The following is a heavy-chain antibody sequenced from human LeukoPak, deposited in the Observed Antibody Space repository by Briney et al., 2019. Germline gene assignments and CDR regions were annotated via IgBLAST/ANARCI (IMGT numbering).Heavy chain of an antibody. CDR1: GFTFSSYG. CDR3: AKGDPYYYDSSGYYDY. D-gene: IGHD3-22*01. Sequence: GRSLRLSCAASGFTFSSYGMHWVRQAPGKGLEWVAVIWYDGSNKYYADSVKGRFTISRDNSKNTLYLQMNSLRAEDTAVYYCAKGDPYYYDSSGYYDYWGQGTLVTVSS. V-gene: IGHV3-33*06. CDR2: IWYDGSNK. J-gene: IGHJ4*02.